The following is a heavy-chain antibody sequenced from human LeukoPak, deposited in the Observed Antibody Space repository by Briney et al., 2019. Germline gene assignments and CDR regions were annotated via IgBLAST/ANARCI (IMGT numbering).Heavy chain of an antibody. Sequence: GGSLRLSCAASGFTFSNYGMHWVRQAPGKGLEWVAVISYDGSNKYYADSVKGRFTISRDNSKNTLYLQMNSLRAEDTAVYYCAKDPGTGNDYWGQGTLVTVSS. CDR3: AKDPGTGNDY. CDR1: GFTFSNYG. D-gene: IGHD3/OR15-3a*01. J-gene: IGHJ4*02. V-gene: IGHV3-30*18. CDR2: ISYDGSNK.